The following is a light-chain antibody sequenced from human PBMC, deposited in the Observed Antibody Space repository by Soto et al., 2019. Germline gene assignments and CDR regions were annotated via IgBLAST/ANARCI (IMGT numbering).Light chain of an antibody. Sequence: SVLTQPPSVSAAPGQKVTISCSGSSSNIGNNYVSWYQQLPGTAPKLLIYDNNKRPSGIPDRFSGSKSGTSATLGITGLQTGDEADYFCGTWDSSLSADNYVFGIGTKVTVL. V-gene: IGLV1-51*01. CDR1: SSNIGNNY. J-gene: IGLJ1*01. CDR3: GTWDSSLSADNYV. CDR2: DNN.